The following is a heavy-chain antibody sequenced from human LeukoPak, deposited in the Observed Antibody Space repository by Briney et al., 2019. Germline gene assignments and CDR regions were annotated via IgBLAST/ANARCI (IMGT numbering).Heavy chain of an antibody. CDR2: IIPIFGTA. Sequence: SVKVSCKASGGTFSSYAISWVRQAPGQGLEWMGGIIPIFGTANYAQKFQGRVTITADESTSTAYMELSSLRSEDTAVYYCARDRADYAPASGWFDPWGQGTLVTVSS. V-gene: IGHV1-69*13. CDR1: GGTFSSYA. J-gene: IGHJ5*02. CDR3: ARDRADYAPASGWFDP. D-gene: IGHD4-17*01.